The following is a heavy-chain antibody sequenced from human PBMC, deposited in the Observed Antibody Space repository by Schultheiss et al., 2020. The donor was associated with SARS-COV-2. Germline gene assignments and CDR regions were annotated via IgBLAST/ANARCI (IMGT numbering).Heavy chain of an antibody. CDR3: AKTQRPNWNDASYYGMDV. CDR1: GFTFSSHA. J-gene: IGHJ6*02. D-gene: IGHD1-20*01. V-gene: IGHV3-23*01. Sequence: GESLKISCAASGFTFSSHAMSWVRQAPGKGLELVSAISGSGGSTYYADSVKGRFTISRDNYKNTLYLQMNSLRAEDTAVYYCAKTQRPNWNDASYYGMDVWIQGATVTGSS. CDR2: ISGSGGST.